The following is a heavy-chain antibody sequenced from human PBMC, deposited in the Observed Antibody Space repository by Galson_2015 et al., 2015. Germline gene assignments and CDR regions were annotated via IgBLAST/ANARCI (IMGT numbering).Heavy chain of an antibody. CDR3: ARDGSGEQWLATPFDY. CDR1: GFTFSSYA. CDR2: LSYDGSNK. V-gene: IGHV3-30-3*01. J-gene: IGHJ4*02. Sequence: GFTFSSYAMHWVRQAPGKGLAWVAVLSYDGSNKYYADSVKGRFTISRDNSKNTLYLQMNSLRAEDTAVYYCARDGSGEQWLATPFDYWGQGTLVTVSS. D-gene: IGHD6-19*01.